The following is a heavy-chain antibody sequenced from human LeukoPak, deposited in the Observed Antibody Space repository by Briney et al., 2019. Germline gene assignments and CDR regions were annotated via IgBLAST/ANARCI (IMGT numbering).Heavy chain of an antibody. CDR2: IGGSGATI. CDR3: ARWVERYPEDY. D-gene: IGHD1-14*01. CDR1: GFTFSDYY. Sequence: GGSLRLSCAASGFTFSDYYMSWIRQAPGKGLEWVSYIGGSGATIYYADSVKGRFTISRDNAKNSLYLQMNSLRAEDTAVYYCARWVERYPEDYWGQGTLVTVSS. V-gene: IGHV3-11*04. J-gene: IGHJ4*02.